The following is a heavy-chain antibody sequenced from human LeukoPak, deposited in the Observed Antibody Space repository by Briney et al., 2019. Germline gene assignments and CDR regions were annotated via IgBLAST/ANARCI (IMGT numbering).Heavy chain of an antibody. Sequence: PAASVKVSCKASGYTFTGYYMHWVRQAPGQGLEWMGWINPNSGGTNYAQKFQGRVTMTRDTSISTAYMELSSLRSEDTAVYYCASSSWNGIRVVDPWGQGTLVTVSS. J-gene: IGHJ5*02. CDR3: ASSSWNGIRVVDP. D-gene: IGHD6-13*01. CDR1: GYTFTGYY. V-gene: IGHV1-2*02. CDR2: INPNSGGT.